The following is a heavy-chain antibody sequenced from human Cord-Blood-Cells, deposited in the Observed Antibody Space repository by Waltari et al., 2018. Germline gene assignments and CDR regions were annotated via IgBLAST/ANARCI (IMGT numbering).Heavy chain of an antibody. J-gene: IGHJ3*02. CDR2: IIPIFGTA. D-gene: IGHD6-13*01. CDR1: GGTFRSYA. V-gene: IGHV1-69*01. Sequence: QVQLVQSGAEVKKPGSSVKVSCKASGGTFRSYAISWVRQAPGPGLEWMGGIIPIFGTANYAQKFQGRVTITADESTSTAYMELSSLRSEDTAVYYCATGLGSRGIAAAGDAFDIWGQGTMVTVSS. CDR3: ATGLGSRGIAAAGDAFDI.